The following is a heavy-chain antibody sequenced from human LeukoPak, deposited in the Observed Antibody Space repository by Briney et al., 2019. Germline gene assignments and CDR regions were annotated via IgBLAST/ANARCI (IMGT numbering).Heavy chain of an antibody. CDR2: MNPNSGNT. D-gene: IGHD5-24*01. CDR3: ARAHRRWLRAFDI. J-gene: IGHJ3*02. CDR1: GYTFTSYD. V-gene: IGHV1-8*01. Sequence: ASVKVSCKASGYTFTSYDINWVRQAPGQGLEWMGWMNPNSGNTGYAQKFQGRVTMTRNTSISTAYMELSSLRSEDTAVYYCARAHRRWLRAFDIWGQGTMVTVSS.